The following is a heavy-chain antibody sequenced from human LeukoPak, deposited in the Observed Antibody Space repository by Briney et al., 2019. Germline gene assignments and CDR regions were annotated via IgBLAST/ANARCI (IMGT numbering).Heavy chain of an antibody. CDR1: GGSISSYY. V-gene: IGHV4-59*01. CDR3: ARGDTMIVVVPFDY. CDR2: IYYSGST. Sequence: PSETLSLTCTVSGGSISSYYWSWIRQPPGKGLEWIGYIYYSGSTNYNPSLKSRVTISVDTSKNQFSLKLSSVTAADTAVYYCARGDTMIVVVPFDYWGQGTLVTVSS. D-gene: IGHD3-22*01. J-gene: IGHJ4*02.